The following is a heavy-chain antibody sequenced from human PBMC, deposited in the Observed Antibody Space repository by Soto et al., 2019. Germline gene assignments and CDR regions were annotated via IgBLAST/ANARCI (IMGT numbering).Heavy chain of an antibody. Sequence: GGSLRLSCAASGLTVSSNYMSWVRQAPGKGLEWVSVIYSGGSTYYADSVKGRFTISRDNSKNTLYPQMNSLRAEDTAVYYCARNYYDSGGGFDYWGQGTLVTSPQ. V-gene: IGHV3-53*01. CDR2: IYSGGST. CDR1: GLTVSSNY. CDR3: ARNYYDSGGGFDY. D-gene: IGHD3-22*01. J-gene: IGHJ4*02.